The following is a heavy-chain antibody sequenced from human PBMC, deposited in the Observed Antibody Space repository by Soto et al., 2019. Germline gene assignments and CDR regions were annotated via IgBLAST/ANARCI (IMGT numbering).Heavy chain of an antibody. CDR1: GFTFTSSA. V-gene: IGHV1-58*01. CDR3: ADEQWELPYYFDY. D-gene: IGHD1-26*01. Sequence: SVKVSCKASGFTFTSSAVQWVRQARGQRLEWIGWIVVGSGNTNYAQKFQERVTITRDMSTSTAYMELSSLKSEDTAVYYCADEQWELPYYFDYWGQGTLVTVSS. J-gene: IGHJ4*02. CDR2: IVVGSGNT.